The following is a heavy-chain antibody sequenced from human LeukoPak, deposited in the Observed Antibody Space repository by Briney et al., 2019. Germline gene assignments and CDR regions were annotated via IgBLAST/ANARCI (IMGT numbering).Heavy chain of an antibody. V-gene: IGHV4-39*02. CDR3: ARDSSSWYSDY. Sequence: SETLSLTCTVSGGSISSSTYCWSWVRQPPGKGLEWIGCMYYSGNTYYSSSLKGRVTISLDTPKNQFSLRLNSVTASDTAVYYCARDSSSWYSDYWGQGTLVTVSS. CDR1: GGSISSSTYC. J-gene: IGHJ4*02. D-gene: IGHD6-13*01. CDR2: MYYSGNT.